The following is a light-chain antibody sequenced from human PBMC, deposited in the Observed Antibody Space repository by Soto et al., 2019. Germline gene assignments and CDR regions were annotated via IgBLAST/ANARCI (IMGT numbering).Light chain of an antibody. CDR2: AAS. V-gene: IGKV1-39*01. Sequence: DIHVTQSPDSLSASVGDRVTITCRASQSISSYLNWYQQKPGKAPKLLIYAASSLQSGVPSRFSGSGSGTDFTLTISSLQPEDFATYYCQQSYSTPFTFCQGTRLEIK. CDR3: QQSYSTPFT. J-gene: IGKJ5*01. CDR1: QSISSY.